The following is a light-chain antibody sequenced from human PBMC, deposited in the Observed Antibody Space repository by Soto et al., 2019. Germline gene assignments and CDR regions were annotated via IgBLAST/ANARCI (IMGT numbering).Light chain of an antibody. V-gene: IGLV1-44*01. CDR3: ASWDASLNAWV. J-gene: IGLJ3*02. CDR2: RTN. Sequence: QSVLTQPPSASGTPGQRVTISCSGSSSNIGSNTVSWYQQLPGTAPKLLIHRTNQRPSGVPGRFSGSKSGTSASLAISGLQPEDEADYHCASWDASLNAWVFGGGTKLTVL. CDR1: SSNIGSNT.